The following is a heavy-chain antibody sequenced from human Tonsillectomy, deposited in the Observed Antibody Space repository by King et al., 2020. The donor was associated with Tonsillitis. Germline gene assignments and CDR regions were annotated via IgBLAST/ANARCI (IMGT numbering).Heavy chain of an antibody. Sequence: QLVQSGAEVKKPGSSVKVSCKASGGTFSKYAVNWVRQAPGQVLEWMGGSIPIFDAPNYAQKFQDRVTITADESTSTVYMDLSSLRSEDTAVYYCARDAVAAGGAFDIWGQGTLVSVSS. CDR2: SIPIFDAP. J-gene: IGHJ3*02. CDR3: ARDAVAAGGAFDI. CDR1: GGTFSKYA. V-gene: IGHV1-69*12. D-gene: IGHD3-10*01.